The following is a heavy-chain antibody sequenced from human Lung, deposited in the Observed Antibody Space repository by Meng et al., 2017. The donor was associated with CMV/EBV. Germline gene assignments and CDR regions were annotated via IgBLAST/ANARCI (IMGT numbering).Heavy chain of an antibody. V-gene: IGHV3-48*04. CDR3: ARDRGVVIPAAPYYFDY. J-gene: IGHJ4*02. Sequence: SCVGTGFNFGTYGLNWVRQAPGRGLEWISFISSDDRTRTYADSVRGRFTISRDDAKNSVSLQMRSLRVEDTAVYYCARDRGVVIPAAPYYFDYWGRGNXV. CDR1: GFNFGTYG. D-gene: IGHD3-10*01. CDR2: ISSDDRTR.